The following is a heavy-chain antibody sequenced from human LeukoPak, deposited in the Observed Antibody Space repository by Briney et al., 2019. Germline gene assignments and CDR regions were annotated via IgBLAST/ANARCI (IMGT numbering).Heavy chain of an antibody. Sequence: SETLSLTCTVSGGSITNPTYHWGWVRQPPGKGLEWIGSIYYNGNSYYNLDLKSRLTLSIDTSNNQLSLKLESVTAADTAVYYCTSEYSSSPAYWGQGTLVTVSS. J-gene: IGHJ4*02. D-gene: IGHD6-6*01. CDR2: IYYNGNS. CDR3: TSEYSSSPAY. V-gene: IGHV4-39*02. CDR1: GGSITNPTYH.